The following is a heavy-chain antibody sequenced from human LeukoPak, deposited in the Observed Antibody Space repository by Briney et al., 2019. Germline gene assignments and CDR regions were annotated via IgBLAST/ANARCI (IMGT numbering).Heavy chain of an antibody. V-gene: IGHV1-2*02. CDR3: AREMDYYDSSGYWPY. CDR2: INPNSGGT. CDR1: GYTFTGYY. Sequence: ASVKVSCKASGYTFTGYYMHWVRQAPGQGLEWMGWINPNSGGTNYAQKFQGRVTMTRDTSISTAYMELSRLRSDDTAVYHCAREMDYYDSSGYWPYWGQGTLVTVSS. D-gene: IGHD3-22*01. J-gene: IGHJ4*02.